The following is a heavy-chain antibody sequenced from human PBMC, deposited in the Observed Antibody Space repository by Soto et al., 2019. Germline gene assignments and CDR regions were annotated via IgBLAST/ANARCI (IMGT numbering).Heavy chain of an antibody. J-gene: IGHJ5*02. CDR1: GGSISSGDYY. CDR2: IYYSGST. V-gene: IGHV4-30-4*01. D-gene: IGHD3-22*01. CDR3: ARRITMIVVGNSPDWFDP. Sequence: TLSLTCTVSGGSISSGDYYWSWIRQPPGKGLEWIGYIYYSGSTYYNPSLKSRVTISVDTSKNQFSLKLSSVTAADTAVYYCARRITMIVVGNSPDWFDPWGQGTLVTVSS.